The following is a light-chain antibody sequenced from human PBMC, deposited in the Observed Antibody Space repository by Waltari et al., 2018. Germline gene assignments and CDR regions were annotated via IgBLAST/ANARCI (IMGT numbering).Light chain of an antibody. J-gene: IGKJ5*01. CDR2: DAS. CDR1: QSVGGN. CDR3: QQRRTWPSIT. V-gene: IGKV3-11*01. Sequence: EIELTQSPATLSLSPGQRGTLSCRASQSVGGNLAWYQQKPGQAPMLLLYDASNRATGVPATFSGSVSGTDFTLTISSLEPQDFAVYYCQQRRTWPSITFGQGTRLEI.